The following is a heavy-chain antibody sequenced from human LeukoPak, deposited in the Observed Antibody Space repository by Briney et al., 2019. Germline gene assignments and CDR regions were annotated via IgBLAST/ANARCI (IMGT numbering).Heavy chain of an antibody. J-gene: IGHJ6*03. V-gene: IGHV1-24*01. Sequence: ASVKVSCKVSGYTLTELSMHLVRQAPGKGLEWMGGFDPEDGETIYAQKFQGRVTMTEDTSTDTAYMELGSLRSEDTAVYYCATIVVVSLGYYYMDVWGKGTTVTVSS. CDR1: GYTLTELS. D-gene: IGHD2-2*01. CDR3: ATIVVVSLGYYYMDV. CDR2: FDPEDGET.